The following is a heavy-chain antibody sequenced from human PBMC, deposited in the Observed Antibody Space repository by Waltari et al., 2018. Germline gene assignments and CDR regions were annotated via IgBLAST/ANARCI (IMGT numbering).Heavy chain of an antibody. V-gene: IGHV4-34*01. CDR2: INHSGST. CDR1: GGSFSGYY. CDR3: ARGAAAAGSFDY. D-gene: IGHD6-13*01. Sequence: QVQLQQWGAGLLKPSETLSLTCAVYGGSFSGYYWSWIRQPPGKGLEWIGEINHSGSTNHNPSLKRRVTISVDTSKNQFSLKLSSVTAADTAVYYCARGAAAAGSFDYWGQGTLVTVSS. J-gene: IGHJ4*02.